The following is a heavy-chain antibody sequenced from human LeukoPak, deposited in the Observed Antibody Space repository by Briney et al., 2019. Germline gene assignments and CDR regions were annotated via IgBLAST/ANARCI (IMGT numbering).Heavy chain of an antibody. J-gene: IGHJ4*02. D-gene: IGHD1-1*01. CDR2: IYSDNT. V-gene: IGHV3-53*01. CDR1: GFTVSSNS. CDR3: AKGRSGNNYFDY. Sequence: PGGSLRLSFTVSGFTVSSNSMSWVRQAPGKGLEWVSFIYSDNTHYSDSVKGRFTISRDNSKNTLYLQMNSLRAEDTAVYYCAKGRSGNNYFDYWGQGTLVTVSS.